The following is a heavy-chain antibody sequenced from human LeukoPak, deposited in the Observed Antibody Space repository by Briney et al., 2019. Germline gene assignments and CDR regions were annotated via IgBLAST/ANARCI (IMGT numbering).Heavy chain of an antibody. J-gene: IGHJ1*01. V-gene: IGHV1-2*06. CDR3: ARASQDYYDSSGRGYFQE. CDR1: GYTFTAYY. Sequence: ASVKVSCKASGYTFTAYYIHWVRQAPGQGLEWLGRINPNIGGTNYAQKFQGRVTMTRDTSISTAYMELSRLRSDNTAVYYCARASQDYYDSSGRGYFQEWGQGTLVTVSS. CDR2: INPNIGGT. D-gene: IGHD3-22*01.